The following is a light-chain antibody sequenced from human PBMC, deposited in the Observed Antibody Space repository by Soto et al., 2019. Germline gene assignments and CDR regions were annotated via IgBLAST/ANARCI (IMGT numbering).Light chain of an antibody. J-gene: IGKJ4*01. CDR1: QSISNF. CDR3: QPRFNWPLT. V-gene: IGKV3-11*01. CDR2: DAS. Sequence: EIVLTQSPATLSLSLGERATLSCRASQSISNFLTWYQQKPGQPPRLLIYDASLRATGIPARFSASGCGTDFPLTISSLEAGGFAVYYCQPRFNWPLTFGGGTKVEIK.